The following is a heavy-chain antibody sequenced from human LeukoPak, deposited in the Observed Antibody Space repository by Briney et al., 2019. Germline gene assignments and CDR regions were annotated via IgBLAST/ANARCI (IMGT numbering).Heavy chain of an antibody. CDR2: IVVGSGNT. CDR3: AANPPDSNYDFWSGLFGYYYYMDV. CDR1: GFTFTSSA. D-gene: IGHD3-3*01. Sequence: SVKVSCKASGFTFTSSAVQWVRQARGQRLEWIGWIVVGSGNTNYAQKFQERVTITRDMSTSTAYMELSSLRSEDTAVYYCAANPPDSNYDFWSGLFGYYYYMDVWGKGTTVTVSS. J-gene: IGHJ6*03. V-gene: IGHV1-58*01.